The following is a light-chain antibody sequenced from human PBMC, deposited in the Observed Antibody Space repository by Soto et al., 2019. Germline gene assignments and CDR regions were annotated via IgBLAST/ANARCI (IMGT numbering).Light chain of an antibody. CDR2: GAS. V-gene: IGKV3-15*01. CDR1: QTVSSN. Sequence: EIVLTQSPATLSVSPGDRATLSCRASQTVSSNLAWYQQRPGQAPRLLIYGASTRATGIPARFSGSGSGTEFTLTISSLQSEDFAVYYCHQYGSSPSTFGQGTKVDIK. CDR3: HQYGSSPST. J-gene: IGKJ1*01.